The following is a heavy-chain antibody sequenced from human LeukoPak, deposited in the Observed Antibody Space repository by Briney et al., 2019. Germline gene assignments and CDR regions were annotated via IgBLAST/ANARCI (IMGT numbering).Heavy chain of an antibody. J-gene: IGHJ4*02. D-gene: IGHD1-26*01. V-gene: IGHV3-21*04. CDR3: AARRYSGSYIDY. CDR1: GFTFSSYS. CDR2: ISSSSSYI. Sequence: GGSLRLSCAASGFTFSSYSMNWVRQAPGKGLEWVSSISSSSSYIYYADSVKGRFTISRDNSKNTLYLQMNSLRAEDTAVYYCAARRYSGSYIDYWGQGTLVTVSS.